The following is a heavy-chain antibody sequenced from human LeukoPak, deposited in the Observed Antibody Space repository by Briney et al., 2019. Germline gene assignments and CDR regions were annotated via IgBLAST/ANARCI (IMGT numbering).Heavy chain of an antibody. D-gene: IGHD4-23*01. CDR1: GYTFTGYY. CDR3: ARGGGNPILYHYYYMDV. CDR2: MNPNSGNT. Sequence: ASVKVSCKASGYTFTGYYMHWVRQAPGQGLEWMGWMNPNSGNTGCAQEFQGRVTITRNTSINTAYMELSSLRSEDTAVYYCARGGGNPILYHYYYMDVWGKGTTVTVSS. V-gene: IGHV1-8*03. J-gene: IGHJ6*03.